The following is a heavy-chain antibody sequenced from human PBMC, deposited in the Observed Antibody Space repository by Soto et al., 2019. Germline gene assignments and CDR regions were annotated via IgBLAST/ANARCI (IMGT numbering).Heavy chain of an antibody. D-gene: IGHD3-16*02. J-gene: IGHJ6*02. V-gene: IGHV5-51*01. CDR1: GYSFTSYW. Sequence: PGESLKISCKGSGYSFTSYWIGWVRQMPGKGLEWMGIIYPGDSDTRYSPSFQGQVTISADKSISTAYLQWSSLKASDTAMYYCARQVITFGGVIVRMDVWGQGTTVTV. CDR3: ARQVITFGGVIVRMDV. CDR2: IYPGDSDT.